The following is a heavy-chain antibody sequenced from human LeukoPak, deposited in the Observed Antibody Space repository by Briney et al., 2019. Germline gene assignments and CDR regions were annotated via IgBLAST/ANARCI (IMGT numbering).Heavy chain of an antibody. D-gene: IGHD3-10*02. CDR2: IYSGGST. Sequence: GGSLRLSCAASGFTVSSNYMSWVRQAPGKGLEWVSVIYSGGSTYYADSVKGRFTISRDNSKSTLYLQMNSLRAEDTAVYYCAELGITMIGGVWGKGTTVTISS. CDR3: AELGITMIGGV. V-gene: IGHV3-53*01. CDR1: GFTVSSNY. J-gene: IGHJ6*04.